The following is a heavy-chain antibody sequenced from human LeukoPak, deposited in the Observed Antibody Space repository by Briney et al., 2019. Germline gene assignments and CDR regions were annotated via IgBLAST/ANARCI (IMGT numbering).Heavy chain of an antibody. D-gene: IGHD3-3*01. J-gene: IGHJ6*02. CDR3: AKRGRSGYFEGYYHGMDV. CDR1: GFTFSSYA. CDR2: ISGSGGST. Sequence: GGSLRLSCAASGFTFSSYAMSWVRQAPGKGLEWVSAISGSGGSTYYADSVKGRFTISRDNSKNTLYLQMNSLRAEDTAVYYCAKRGRSGYFEGYYHGMDVWGQGTTVTVSS. V-gene: IGHV3-23*01.